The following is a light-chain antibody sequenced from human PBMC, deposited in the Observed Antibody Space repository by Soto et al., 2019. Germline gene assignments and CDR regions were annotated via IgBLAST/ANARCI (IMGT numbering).Light chain of an antibody. CDR2: DAT. V-gene: IGKV3-20*01. CDR1: QSVSGNY. CDR3: QEYGSSIT. J-gene: IGKJ5*01. Sequence: EIVLTQSPGSLSLSPGERATISCRASQSVSGNYLAWYQQKPGQAPRLLIYDATRRATGIPDRCSDSGAGKDFVLTINLQEAEFLAVYCRQEYGSSITFGQGTKLEIK.